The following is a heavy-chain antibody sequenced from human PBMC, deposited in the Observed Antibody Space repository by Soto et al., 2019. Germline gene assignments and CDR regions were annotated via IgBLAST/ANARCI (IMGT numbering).Heavy chain of an antibody. J-gene: IGHJ4*02. V-gene: IGHV3-33*01. Sequence: HPGGSLRLSCGASGFAFSSYGMHWFRQAPGKGLEWLAIIWYDGSNKDYADSVKGRFTISRGNSDNTLYLQMNGLRAEDTAVYYCARAPGTAMAYFDYWGQGTLVTVSS. CDR2: IWYDGSNK. D-gene: IGHD5-18*01. CDR3: ARAPGTAMAYFDY. CDR1: GFAFSSYG.